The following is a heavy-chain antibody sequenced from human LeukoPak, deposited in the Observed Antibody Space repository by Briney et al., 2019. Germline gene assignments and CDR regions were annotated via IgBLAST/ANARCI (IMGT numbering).Heavy chain of an antibody. CDR2: ISSSGSYI. Sequence: GGSLRLSCGPSGFTFCRYSMNCVPNAPGKGRECVSSISSSGSYIYYAHSVKGRFTIYRDNDQNSLYLQMNSVRAEDTAVYYCASRNQYCGGDCFWAFDIWGQGTMVTVSS. V-gene: IGHV3-21*01. CDR3: ASRNQYCGGDCFWAFDI. J-gene: IGHJ3*02. CDR1: GFTFCRYS. D-gene: IGHD2-21*02.